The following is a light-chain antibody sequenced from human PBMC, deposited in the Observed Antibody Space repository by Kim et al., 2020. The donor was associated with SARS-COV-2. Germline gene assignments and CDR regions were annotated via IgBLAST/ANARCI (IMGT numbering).Light chain of an antibody. V-gene: IGKV1-39*01. CDR2: AAS. CDR3: QQTYRTPYT. Sequence: ASLGARVTIACRASQSVSNYVSWIQQKPGKAPKLLIYAASKLQKGVPSRFSGSESGADFTLTISSLQPEDFATYFCQQTYRTPYTFDGGTKVDIK. CDR1: QSVSNY. J-gene: IGKJ2*01.